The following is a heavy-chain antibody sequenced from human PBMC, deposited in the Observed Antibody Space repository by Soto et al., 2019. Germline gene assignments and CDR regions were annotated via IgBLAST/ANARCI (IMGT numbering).Heavy chain of an antibody. CDR1: GGSISSSSYY. V-gene: IGHV4-39*01. CDR2: VYYGGST. D-gene: IGHD3-22*01. Sequence: SETLSLTCTVSGGSISSSSYYWGWIRQPPGKGLEWIGNVYYGGSTYYNPSLKSRVTISVETSKSQFSLKLSSVTAADTAVYYCAGGDYYHSSGYYISYYTMDVWGQXTTVTVS. CDR3: AGGDYYHSSGYYISYYTMDV. J-gene: IGHJ6*02.